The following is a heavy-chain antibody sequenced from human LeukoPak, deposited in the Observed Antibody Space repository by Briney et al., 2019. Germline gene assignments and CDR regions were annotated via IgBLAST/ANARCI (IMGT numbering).Heavy chain of an antibody. J-gene: IGHJ4*02. CDR2: IYYSGST. Sequence: SETLSLTCTVSGGPISSYYWSWIRQPPGKGLEWIGNIYYSGSTNYNPSLKSRVTLSVDTSKNQFPLKLSSVTAADTAVYYCARAAWGVSAAYFDYWGQGTLVTVPS. D-gene: IGHD3-16*01. CDR3: ARAAWGVSAAYFDY. V-gene: IGHV4-59*01. CDR1: GGPISSYY.